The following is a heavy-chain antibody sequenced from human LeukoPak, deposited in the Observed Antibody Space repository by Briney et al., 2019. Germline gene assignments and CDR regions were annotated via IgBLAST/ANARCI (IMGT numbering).Heavy chain of an antibody. Sequence: GSSVKVSCKASGGTFSSYAISWVRQAPGQGLEWMGRIIPILGIANYAQKFQGRVTITADKSTSTAYMELSSLRSEDTAVYYCARSWPLSAAAGTRAFDIWGQGTMVTVSS. CDR2: IIPILGIA. CDR1: GGTFSSYA. CDR3: ARSWPLSAAAGTRAFDI. D-gene: IGHD6-13*01. J-gene: IGHJ3*02. V-gene: IGHV1-69*04.